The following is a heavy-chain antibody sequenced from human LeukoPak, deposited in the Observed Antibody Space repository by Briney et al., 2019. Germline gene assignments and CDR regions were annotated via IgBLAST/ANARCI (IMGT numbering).Heavy chain of an antibody. D-gene: IGHD2-15*01. CDR2: IYPGDSDT. Sequence: GGSLKISFKGSGYRFNSYWIGWVRQLPGKGLEWMGMIYPGDSDTRYSPSFQGQVTISADKSTSTASLQWSSLKASDTAMYYCARRLCSGGSCYYFDYWGQGTLVTVSS. J-gene: IGHJ4*02. V-gene: IGHV5-51*01. CDR3: ARRLCSGGSCYYFDY. CDR1: GYRFNSYW.